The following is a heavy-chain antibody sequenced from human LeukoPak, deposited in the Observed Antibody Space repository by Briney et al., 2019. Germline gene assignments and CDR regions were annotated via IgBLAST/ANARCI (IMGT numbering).Heavy chain of an antibody. D-gene: IGHD3-9*01. V-gene: IGHV4-59*12. J-gene: IGHJ3*02. CDR3: ARDPGLRYFDWLYRDDAFDI. CDR1: GGSISTYY. Sequence: SETLSLTCTLSGGSISTYYWSWVRQPPGKGLEWIGYIYYTGSTDYNPSLKSRVTMSVDTSKNQFSLKLSSVTAADTAVYYCARDPGLRYFDWLYRDDAFDIWGQGTMVTVSS. CDR2: IYYTGST.